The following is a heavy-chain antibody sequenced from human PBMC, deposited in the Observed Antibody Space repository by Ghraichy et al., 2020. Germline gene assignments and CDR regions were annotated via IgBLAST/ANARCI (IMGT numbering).Heavy chain of an antibody. D-gene: IGHD3-22*01. CDR3: ARVTYYYDSSGYADFDY. CDR1: GGTFSSYA. CDR2: IIPIFGTA. Sequence: SVKVSCKASGGTFSSYAISWVRQAPGQGLEWMGGIIPIFGTANYAQKFQGRVTITADESTSTAYMELSSLRSEDTAVYYCARVTYYYDSSGYADFDYWGQGTLVTVSS. J-gene: IGHJ4*02. V-gene: IGHV1-69*13.